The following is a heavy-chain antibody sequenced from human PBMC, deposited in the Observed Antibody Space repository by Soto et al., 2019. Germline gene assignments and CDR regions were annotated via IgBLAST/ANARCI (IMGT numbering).Heavy chain of an antibody. Sequence: SVKVSCKASGYTFTGYYMHWVRQAPGQGLEWMGWINPNSGGTNYAQKFQGWVTMTRDTSISTAYMELSRLRSDDTAVYYCARGDIVVVPAAMGGDYYYYYGMDVWGQGTTVTVSS. D-gene: IGHD2-2*01. CDR1: GYTFTGYY. V-gene: IGHV1-2*04. CDR2: INPNSGGT. J-gene: IGHJ6*02. CDR3: ARGDIVVVPAAMGGDYYYYYGMDV.